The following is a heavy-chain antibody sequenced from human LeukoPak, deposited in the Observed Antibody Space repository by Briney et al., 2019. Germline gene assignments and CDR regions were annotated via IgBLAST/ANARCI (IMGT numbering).Heavy chain of an antibody. CDR3: ARVLVVVTAAAFDI. J-gene: IGHJ3*02. CDR2: ISAYNGNT. D-gene: IGHD3-22*01. Sequence: GASVKVSCKASGYTFTSYGISWVRQTPGQGLEWMGWISAYNGNTNYAQKLQGRVTMTTDTSTSTAYMELRSLRSDDTAVYYCARVLVVVTAAAFDIWGQGTMVTVSS. CDR1: GYTFTSYG. V-gene: IGHV1-18*01.